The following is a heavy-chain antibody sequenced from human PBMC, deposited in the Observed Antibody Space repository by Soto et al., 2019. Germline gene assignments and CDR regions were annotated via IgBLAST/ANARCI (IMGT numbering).Heavy chain of an antibody. Sequence: PGGSLRLSCAASGFTFSSYGMHWVRQAPGKGLEWVAVISYDGSNKYYADSVKGRFTISRDNSKNTLYLQMNSLRAEDTAVYYCAKDLGYGDYRTTQGLIYWGQGTLVTVSS. CDR2: ISYDGSNK. CDR3: AKDLGYGDYRTTQGLIY. CDR1: GFTFSSYG. J-gene: IGHJ4*02. D-gene: IGHD4-17*01. V-gene: IGHV3-30*18.